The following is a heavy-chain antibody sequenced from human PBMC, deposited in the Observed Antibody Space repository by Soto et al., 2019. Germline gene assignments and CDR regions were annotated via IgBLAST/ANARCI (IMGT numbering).Heavy chain of an antibody. V-gene: IGHV3-23*01. D-gene: IGHD3-10*01. CDR3: AIASDYYGWGSYS. J-gene: IGHJ4*02. CDR1: GFTFSSYA. Sequence: EVQLLESGGGLVQPGGSLRLSCAASGFTFSSYAMSWVRQAPGKGLEWVSAISGSGGSTYYADSVKGRFTISRDYSKNALYLQMNSLRADDTAVYYCAIASDYYGWGSYSWGQGTLVTVSS. CDR2: ISGSGGST.